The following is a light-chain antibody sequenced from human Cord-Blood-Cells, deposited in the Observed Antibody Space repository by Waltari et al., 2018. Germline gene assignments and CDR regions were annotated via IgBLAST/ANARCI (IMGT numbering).Light chain of an antibody. CDR1: QSVSSY. J-gene: IGKJ4*01. Sequence: EIVLTQSPATLSLSPGERATLSCRASQSVSSYLAWYQQKPGQAPRLLIYDASNRATCIPARFSGSGSGTDFTLTIRSLEPEDFAVYYCQQRSNWPPTFGGGTKVEIK. CDR3: QQRSNWPPT. CDR2: DAS. V-gene: IGKV3-11*01.